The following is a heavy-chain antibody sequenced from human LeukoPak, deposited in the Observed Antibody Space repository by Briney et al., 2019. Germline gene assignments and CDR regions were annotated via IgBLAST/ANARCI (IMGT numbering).Heavy chain of an antibody. CDR1: GFTFSNYA. Sequence: GGSLRLSRVASGFTFSNYAMSWVRQAPGKGLEWVSTVSASGSTSYYAESVKGRFTISRDNSRDTLYLQMNILRAQDTAVYYCAKSRGIYCRSSTCSFDYWGQGILVTVSS. CDR3: AKSRGIYCRSSTCSFDY. V-gene: IGHV3-23*01. CDR2: VSASGSTS. D-gene: IGHD2-2*01. J-gene: IGHJ4*02.